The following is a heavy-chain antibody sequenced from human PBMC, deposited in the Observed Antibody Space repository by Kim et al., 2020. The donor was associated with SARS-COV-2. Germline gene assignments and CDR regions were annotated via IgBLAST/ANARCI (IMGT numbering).Heavy chain of an antibody. J-gene: IGHJ3*02. CDR3: AKDVSYDSSSDAFDI. CDR1: GFTFGDYA. CDR2: ISWNSGSI. Sequence: GGSLRLSCAASGFTFGDYAMHWVRQAPGKGLEWVSGISWNSGSIGYADSVKGRFTISRDNAKNSLYLQMNSLRAEDTALYYCAKDVSYDSSSDAFDIWGQGTMVTVSS. V-gene: IGHV3-9*01. D-gene: IGHD3-22*01.